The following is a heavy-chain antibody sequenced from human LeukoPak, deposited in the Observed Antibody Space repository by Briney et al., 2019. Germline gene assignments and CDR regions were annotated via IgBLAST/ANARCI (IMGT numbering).Heavy chain of an antibody. Sequence: GGSLRLSCAVSGFTFSSYGMSWVRQAPGKGLECVSDISGSGGSTYYADSVKGRFTISRDNSKNTLYLQMNSLRAEDTAVYYCAKEFYDSSGHFRQWGQGTLVTVSS. CDR3: AKEFYDSSGHFRQ. J-gene: IGHJ4*02. CDR2: ISGSGGST. CDR1: GFTFSSYG. V-gene: IGHV3-23*01. D-gene: IGHD3-22*01.